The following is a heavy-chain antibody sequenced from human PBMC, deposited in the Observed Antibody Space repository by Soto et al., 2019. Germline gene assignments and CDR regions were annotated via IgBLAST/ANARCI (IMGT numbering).Heavy chain of an antibody. CDR1: GGSISSGGYS. J-gene: IGHJ2*01. V-gene: IGHV4-30-2*01. CDR2: IYHSGST. CDR3: ARDYGSYGGNSAYFDL. D-gene: IGHD4-17*01. Sequence: QLQLQESGSGLVKPSQTLSLTCAVSGGSISSGGYSWSWIRQPPGKGLEWIGYIYHSGSTYYNPSLQSRVTISVDRSKNQFSLKLSSVTAADTAVYYCARDYGSYGGNSAYFDLWGRGTLVTVSS.